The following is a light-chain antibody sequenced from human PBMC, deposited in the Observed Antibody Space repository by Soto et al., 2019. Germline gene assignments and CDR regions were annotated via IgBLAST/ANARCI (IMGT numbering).Light chain of an antibody. V-gene: IGLV2-14*01. CDR3: SSYTSSSTVV. J-gene: IGLJ2*01. Sequence: QSALTQPASVSGSPGQSITISCTGTSSDVGGYNYVSWYQQHPGKAPKLMIYDVSNRPSGLSNRFSASKSGNTASLTISGLQAEDEADYYCSSYTSSSTVVFGGGTKLTV. CDR1: SSDVGGYNY. CDR2: DVS.